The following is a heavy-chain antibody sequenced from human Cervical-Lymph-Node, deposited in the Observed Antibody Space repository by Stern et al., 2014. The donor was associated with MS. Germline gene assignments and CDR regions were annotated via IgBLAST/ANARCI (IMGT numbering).Heavy chain of an antibody. V-gene: IGHV1-8*01. CDR2: MNPDSGYT. J-gene: IGHJ4*02. Sequence: QVQLVQSGAEVKKPGASVKVSCKTSGYTFTSDDINWVRQASGQGLEGMGGMNPDSGYTGYAQKFQVRLTITRDTSISTAYMELTTLRSEDTAVYYCTKAWDSWGQGTLVIFSS. CDR1: GYTFTSDD. CDR3: TKAWDS.